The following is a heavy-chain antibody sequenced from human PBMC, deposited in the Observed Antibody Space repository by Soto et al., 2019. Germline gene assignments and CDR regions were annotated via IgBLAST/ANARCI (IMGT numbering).Heavy chain of an antibody. CDR2: VSSYNGNT. CDR3: ERDRGSGSYYARFDY. V-gene: IGHV1-18*01. D-gene: IGHD1-26*01. J-gene: IGHJ4*02. CDR1: GYTFTTYG. Sequence: ASLKVSCKLSGYTFTTYGISWVRKAPGQGLEWMGWVSSYNGNTNYAKNLQDRVTMTTDTSTNIAYMELRSLRSDDKAVFYCERDRGSGSYYARFDYWGQGSLVTVSS.